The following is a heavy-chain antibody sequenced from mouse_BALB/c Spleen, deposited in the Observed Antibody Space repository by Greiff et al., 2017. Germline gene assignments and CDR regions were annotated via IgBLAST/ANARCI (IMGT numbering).Heavy chain of an antibody. CDR2: INPYNGAT. V-gene: IGHV1-31*01. Sequence: EVKLMESGPELVKPGASVKISCKASGYSFTGYYMHWVKQSHVKSLEWIGRINPYNGATSYNQNFKDKASLTVDKSSSTAYMELHSLTSEDSAVYYCAREGQLGQGFAYWGQGTLVTVSA. CDR3: AREGQLGQGFAY. D-gene: IGHD3-2*01. CDR1: GYSFTGYY. J-gene: IGHJ3*01.